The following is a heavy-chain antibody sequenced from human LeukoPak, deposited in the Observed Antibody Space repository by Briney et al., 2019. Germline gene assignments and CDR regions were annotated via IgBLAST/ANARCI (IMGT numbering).Heavy chain of an antibody. CDR3: ASTPLYSSGWYANY. V-gene: IGHV3-11*01. CDR2: MSSSGSTI. J-gene: IGHJ4*02. CDR1: GLTFSDYY. Sequence: GGSLRLSCAASGLTFSDYYMSWIRQAPGKGLEWISYMSSSGSTIYYADSVKGRFTISRDNTKNSLYLQMNSLRAEDTAVYYCASTPLYSSGWYANYWGQGTLVTVSS. D-gene: IGHD6-19*01.